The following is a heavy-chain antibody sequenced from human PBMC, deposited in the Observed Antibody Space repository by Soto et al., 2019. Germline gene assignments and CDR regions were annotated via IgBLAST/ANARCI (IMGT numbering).Heavy chain of an antibody. CDR3: TTDLYDILTGSTSDY. CDR2: IKSKTDGGTT. J-gene: IGHJ4*02. V-gene: IGHV3-15*01. Sequence: GGSLRLSCAASGFTFSNAWMSWVRQAPGKGREWVGRIKSKTDGGTTDYAAPVKGRFTISRDDSKNTLYLQMNSLKTEDTAVYYCTTDLYDILTGSTSDYWGQGTLVTVSS. CDR1: GFTFSNAW. D-gene: IGHD3-9*01.